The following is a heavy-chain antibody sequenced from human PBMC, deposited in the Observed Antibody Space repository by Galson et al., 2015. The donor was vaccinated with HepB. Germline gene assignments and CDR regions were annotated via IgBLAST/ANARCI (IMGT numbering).Heavy chain of an antibody. V-gene: IGHV1-18*04. D-gene: IGHD6-13*01. CDR3: AREGSSSWDNWYFDL. Sequence: SVKVSCKASGYTFTSYGISWVRQAPGQGLEWMGWISAYNGNTNYAQKLQGRVTMTTDTSTSTAYMELRSLRSDDTAVYYCAREGSSSWDNWYFDLWGRGTLVTVSS. J-gene: IGHJ2*01. CDR1: GYTFTSYG. CDR2: ISAYNGNT.